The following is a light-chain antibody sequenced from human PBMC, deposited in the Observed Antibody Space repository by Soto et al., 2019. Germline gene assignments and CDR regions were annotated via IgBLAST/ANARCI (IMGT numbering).Light chain of an antibody. CDR3: QQYGSSPRT. J-gene: IGKJ1*01. V-gene: IGKV3-20*01. CDR2: GAS. CDR1: QSVSSY. Sequence: EIVLTQSPGTLSLSPGERATLSCRASQSVSSYLAWYQQKPDQAPRLLIYGASSRATGIPDRFSGSGSGTDFTLTISRLEPEDFAVYYCQQYGSSPRTFGQGTKVEIK.